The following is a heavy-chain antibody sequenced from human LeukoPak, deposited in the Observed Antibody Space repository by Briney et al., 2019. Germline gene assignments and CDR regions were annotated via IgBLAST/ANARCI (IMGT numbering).Heavy chain of an antibody. Sequence: ASVKVSCKASGYTFTSYYMHWVRQAPGQGLEWMGIINPSGGSTSYAQKFQGRVTMTRDTSTSTVYMELSSLRSEDTAVYYCARAKYYDILTGYPAWDYWGQGTLVTISS. CDR2: INPSGGST. D-gene: IGHD3-9*01. CDR1: GYTFTSYY. J-gene: IGHJ4*02. CDR3: ARAKYYDILTGYPAWDY. V-gene: IGHV1-46*01.